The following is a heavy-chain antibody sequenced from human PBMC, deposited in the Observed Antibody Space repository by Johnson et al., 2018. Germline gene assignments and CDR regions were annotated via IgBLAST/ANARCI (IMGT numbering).Heavy chain of an antibody. CDR3: ARRVHLGAFDI. V-gene: IGHV1-69*04. Sequence: VQLVQSGAEVKKPGSSVKVSCRASGGTFGNYSIIWLRQAPGQGLEWMGRIIPVLEIANYALSFQGKVTIPSDKSTGTAYMDLSRMTSEETALYFCARRVHLGAFDIWGQGTVVTVSS. CDR2: IIPVLEIA. D-gene: IGHD3-16*01. CDR1: GGTFGNYS. J-gene: IGHJ3*02.